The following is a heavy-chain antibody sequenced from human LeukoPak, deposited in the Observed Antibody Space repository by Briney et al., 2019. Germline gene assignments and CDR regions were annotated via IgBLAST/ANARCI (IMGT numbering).Heavy chain of an antibody. CDR2: ITQDASER. V-gene: IGHV3-7*01. D-gene: IGHD1-1*01. J-gene: IGHJ4*02. CDR3: ATPTAGTWHFDY. CDR1: GFTFSIYW. Sequence: GGSLRLSCAASGFTFSIYWMTWVREAPGKGLEGVANITQDASERYYVDSVKGRFTISRDNAKNSLYLQMNSLRAEDTAVYYCATPTAGTWHFDYWGQGTLVTVSS.